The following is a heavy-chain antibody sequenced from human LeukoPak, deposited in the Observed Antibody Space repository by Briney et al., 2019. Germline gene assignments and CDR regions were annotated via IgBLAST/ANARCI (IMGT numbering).Heavy chain of an antibody. V-gene: IGHV4-34*01. CDR2: INHSGST. CDR1: GGSFSGYY. Sequence: PSETLSLTCAVYGGSFSGYYWSWIRQPPGKGLEWIGEINHSGSTNYNPSLKSRVTISVDTSKNQFSLKLSSVTAADTAVYYCARKTRHDWRINWGQGTLVTVSS. D-gene: IGHD3-10*01. J-gene: IGHJ4*02. CDR3: ARKTRHDWRIN.